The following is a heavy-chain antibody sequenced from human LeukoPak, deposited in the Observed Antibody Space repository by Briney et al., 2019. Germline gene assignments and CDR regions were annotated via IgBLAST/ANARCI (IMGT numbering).Heavy chain of an antibody. Sequence: GGSLRLSCAASGFTFSSYSMNWVRQAPGKGLEWVSSISSSSSYIYYADSVKGRFTISRDNAKNSLYLQMNSLRAEDTAVYYCARSGERVGSYYYYGMDVWGQGTTVTVSS. CDR3: ARSGERVGSYYYYGMDV. CDR1: GFTFSSYS. CDR2: ISSSSSYI. V-gene: IGHV3-21*01. D-gene: IGHD1-26*01. J-gene: IGHJ6*02.